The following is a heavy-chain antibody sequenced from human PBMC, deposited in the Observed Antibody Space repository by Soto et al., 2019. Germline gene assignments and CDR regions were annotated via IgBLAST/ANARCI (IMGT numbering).Heavy chain of an antibody. D-gene: IGHD4-17*01. CDR1: GYTFPSST. CDR3: ASANYGDSDY. CDR2: INAYSGDR. J-gene: IGHJ4*02. Sequence: QGELVQSGAEVKKPGASVKVSCKASGYTFPSSTISWLRQAPGQGLEWLGWINAYSGDRKFAQRFQGRVTLTTDTSTSTAYLELTSLTSDDTAIYYCASANYGDSDYWGQGPLLTVSS. V-gene: IGHV1-18*01.